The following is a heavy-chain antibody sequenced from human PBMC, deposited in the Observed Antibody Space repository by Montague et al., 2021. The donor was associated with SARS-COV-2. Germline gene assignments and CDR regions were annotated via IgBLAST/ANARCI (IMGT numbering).Heavy chain of an antibody. V-gene: IGHV3-48*03. CDR1: GFPFSCYA. J-gene: IGHJ6*02. CDR2: IISSGSTT. D-gene: IGHD1-26*01. Sequence: SLRLSCAASGFPFSCYAMNWVRQAPGKGLEWVSYIISSGSTTYYADSVKGRFTISRDNAKNSLYLQMNSLRAEDTAIYYCASDSVRGIVDYYYSMDVWGQGTTVTVSS. CDR3: ASDSVRGIVDYYYSMDV.